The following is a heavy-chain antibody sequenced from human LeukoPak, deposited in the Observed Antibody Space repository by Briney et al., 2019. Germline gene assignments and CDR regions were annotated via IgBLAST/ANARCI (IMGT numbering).Heavy chain of an antibody. V-gene: IGHV3-23*01. CDR1: GFNFNKYD. Sequence: GGSLRLSCAASGFNFNKYDMTWARQAPGKGLEWVSTIAGRSDKTYYTDSVKGRFVTSRDNSKDTLYLQMNSLRAEDTALYYCAKGGWLDDLGQGALVTVSS. D-gene: IGHD6-19*01. CDR2: IAGRSDKT. CDR3: AKGGWLDD. J-gene: IGHJ4*02.